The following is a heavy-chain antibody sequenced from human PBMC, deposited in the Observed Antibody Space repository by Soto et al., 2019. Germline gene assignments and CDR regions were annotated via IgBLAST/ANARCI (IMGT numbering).Heavy chain of an antibody. CDR1: GFTFDSYA. CDR3: AKELGGYSYGYELDY. Sequence: EVQLVDSGGGWVQPGWSLRLSCAASGFTFDSYAMHWVRQAPGKGLEWVSSISWNSGTTGYEDSVKGRFTISRDNAKNSLYLQMESLRAEDTALYYCAKELGGYSYGYELDYWGQGTLVTVSS. V-gene: IGHV3-9*01. J-gene: IGHJ4*02. D-gene: IGHD5-18*01. CDR2: ISWNSGTT.